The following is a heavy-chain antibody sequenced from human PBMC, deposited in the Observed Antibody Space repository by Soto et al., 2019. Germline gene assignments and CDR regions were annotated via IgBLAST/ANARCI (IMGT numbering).Heavy chain of an antibody. D-gene: IGHD6-19*01. CDR1: GFTFSSSA. V-gene: IGHV3-23*01. Sequence: EVQLLESGGGLGQPGGSLRLSCAASGFTFSSSAMSWVRQGPGKGLEWVSSISGGAVSTYYADSVKGRFTISRDNSKNTLFLQMNSLRADDTAVYYCAKGRYSTAWYDPFFDHWGQGTVVTVSS. CDR3: AKGRYSTAWYDPFFDH. CDR2: ISGGAVST. J-gene: IGHJ4*02.